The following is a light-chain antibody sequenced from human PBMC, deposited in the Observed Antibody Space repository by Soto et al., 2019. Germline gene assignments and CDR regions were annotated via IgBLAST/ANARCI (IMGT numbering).Light chain of an antibody. CDR3: QSYDSGLSGSWV. V-gene: IGLV1-40*01. Sequence: QSVLTQPPSVSGAPGQRVTISCTGSSSNIGAGYDVHWYQQLPGTAPKLLIFANTNRPSGVPDRFSGSKSGTSASLAITELQAEDEADYYCQSYDSGLSGSWVFGGGTKLTVL. CDR1: SSNIGAGYD. CDR2: ANT. J-gene: IGLJ3*02.